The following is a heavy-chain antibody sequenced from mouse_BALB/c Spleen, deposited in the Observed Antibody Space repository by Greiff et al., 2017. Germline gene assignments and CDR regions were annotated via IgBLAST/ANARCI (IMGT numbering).Heavy chain of an antibody. CDR1: GYTFTDHA. CDR2: ISPGNGDI. CDR3: ARKEVTTVVEDY. Sequence: VQLQQSDAELVKPGASVKISCKASGYTFTDHAIHWVKQKPEQGLEWIGYISPGNGDIKYNEKFKGKATLTADTSSSTAYMQLSSLTSEDSAVYFCARKEVTTVVEDYWGQGTTLTVSS. D-gene: IGHD1-1*01. V-gene: IGHV1S53*02. J-gene: IGHJ2*01.